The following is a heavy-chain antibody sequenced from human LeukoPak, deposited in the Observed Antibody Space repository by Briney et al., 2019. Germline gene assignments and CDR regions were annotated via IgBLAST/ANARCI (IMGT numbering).Heavy chain of an antibody. V-gene: IGHV3-64*01. CDR1: GFTFSSYA. D-gene: IGHD5-18*01. J-gene: IGHJ2*01. Sequence: GGSLRLSCAASGFTFSSYAMHWVRQAPGKGLEYVSGINSNGGSTYYTNSVKGRFTISRDNSKNTLYLQMGSLRAEDMAVYYCARRWPARDTVMVSTMIKWYFDLWGRGTLVTVSS. CDR2: INSNGGST. CDR3: ARRWPARDTVMVSTMIKWYFDL.